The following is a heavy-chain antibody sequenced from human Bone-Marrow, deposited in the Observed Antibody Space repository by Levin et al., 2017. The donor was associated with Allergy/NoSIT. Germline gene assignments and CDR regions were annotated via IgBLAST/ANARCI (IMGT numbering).Heavy chain of an antibody. D-gene: IGHD3-10*01. V-gene: IGHV3-23*01. CDR2: ISGVGVII. J-gene: IGHJ4*02. CDR3: ATQYGSGKYQAFFDY. Sequence: SCAASGLTFSTYVMDWVRQAPGKGLEWVSAISGVGVIIFFVSSLTFLFTISRDNSKNTLYLQMNSLRADDTAVYYCATQYGSGKYQAFFDYWGQGILVTVSS. CDR1: GLTFSTYV.